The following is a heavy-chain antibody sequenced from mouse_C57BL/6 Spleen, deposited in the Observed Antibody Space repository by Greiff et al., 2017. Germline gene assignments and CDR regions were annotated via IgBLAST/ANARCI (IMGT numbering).Heavy chain of an antibody. V-gene: IGHV1-4*01. CDR3: ARSAYYHEGDFDV. D-gene: IGHD1-1*01. Sequence: VQLQQSGAELARPGASVKMSCKASGYTFTSYTMHWVKQRPGQGLEWIGYINPSSGYTKYNQKFKDKATLTAGKSSSTAYMQLSSLTSEDSAVYYCARSAYYHEGDFDVWGTGTTVTVSS. CDR2: INPSSGYT. J-gene: IGHJ1*03. CDR1: GYTFTSYT.